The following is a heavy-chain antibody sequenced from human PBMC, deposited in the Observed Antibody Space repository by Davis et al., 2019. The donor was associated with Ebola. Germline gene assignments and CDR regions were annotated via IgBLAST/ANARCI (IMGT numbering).Heavy chain of an antibody. CDR3: ARVDYYGSGSLDY. D-gene: IGHD3-10*01. V-gene: IGHV4-34*01. CDR2: INHSGST. Sequence: GSLTLSCTVSGGSISSYYWSWIRQPPGKGLEWIGEINHSGSTNYNPSLMSRVTISVDTSKNQFSLKLSSVTAADTAVYYCARVDYYGSGSLDYWGQGTLVTVSS. J-gene: IGHJ4*02. CDR1: GGSISSYY.